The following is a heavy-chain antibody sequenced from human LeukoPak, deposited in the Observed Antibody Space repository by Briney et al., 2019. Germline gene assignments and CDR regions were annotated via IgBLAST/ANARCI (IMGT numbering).Heavy chain of an antibody. V-gene: IGHV4-39*01. CDR1: GGSISSSSYY. CDR3: ARSGYSFGSYFDY. Sequence: SETLSLTCTVSGGSISSSSYYWGWMRQPPGKGLEWIGSIYSSGSTYYNPSLKSRVTISVDTSKNQFSLKLSSVTAADTAVYYCARSGYSFGSYFDYWGQGTLVTVSS. CDR2: IYSSGST. D-gene: IGHD5-18*01. J-gene: IGHJ4*02.